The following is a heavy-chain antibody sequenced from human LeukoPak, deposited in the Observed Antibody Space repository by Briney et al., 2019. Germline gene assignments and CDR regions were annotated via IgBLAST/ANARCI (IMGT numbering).Heavy chain of an antibody. Sequence: ASVKVSCKASGYTFTSYGISWVRQAPGQGLEWMGWISPYNGNTNYAQKLQGRVTMTTDTSTSTAYMELRSLRSDDTAVYYCARVPPIAAAGLFDYWGQGTLVTVSS. CDR1: GYTFTSYG. D-gene: IGHD6-13*01. CDR2: ISPYNGNT. CDR3: ARVPPIAAAGLFDY. V-gene: IGHV1-18*01. J-gene: IGHJ4*02.